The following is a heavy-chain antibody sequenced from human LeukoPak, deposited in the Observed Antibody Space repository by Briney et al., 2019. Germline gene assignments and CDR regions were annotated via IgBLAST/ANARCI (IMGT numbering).Heavy chain of an antibody. Sequence: PSETLSLTCAVSSGSISSSNWWSWVRQPPGKGLEWIGEINHSGSTNYNPSLKSRVTISVDVSDNQFSLKLTSVTAADTAVYYCALGYNDIWELWGQGNMVTVSS. J-gene: IGHJ4*02. D-gene: IGHD1-26*01. CDR1: SGSISSSNW. V-gene: IGHV4-4*02. CDR3: ALGYNDIWEL. CDR2: INHSGST.